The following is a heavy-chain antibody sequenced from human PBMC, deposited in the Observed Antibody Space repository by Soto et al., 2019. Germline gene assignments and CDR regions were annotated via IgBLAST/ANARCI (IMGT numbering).Heavy chain of an antibody. Sequence: GGSLRLSCAASGFTFSSYGMHWVRQAPGKGLEWVAVISYDGSNKYYADSVKGRFTISRDNSKNTLYLQMNCLGVEDMAVYYCAVGFHDSGYVPVDYYCMDVWGQGTMVTVSS. CDR1: GFTFSSYG. D-gene: IGHD5-12*01. CDR3: AVGFHDSGYVPVDYYCMDV. CDR2: ISYDGSNK. V-gene: IGHV3-30*03. J-gene: IGHJ6*02.